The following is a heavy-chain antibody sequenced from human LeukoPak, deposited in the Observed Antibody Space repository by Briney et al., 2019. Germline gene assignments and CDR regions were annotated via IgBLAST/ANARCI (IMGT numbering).Heavy chain of an antibody. CDR1: GYTFTNYI. D-gene: IGHD6-19*01. Sequence: ASVKVSCKASGYTFTNYIITWVRQAPGQGLEWMGWISGYNGNTNYAQKFQGRVTISSDTSASTVYMELSSLGSEDTAVYYCASRPGIAVAGLDFWGQGTLVTVSS. V-gene: IGHV1-18*01. J-gene: IGHJ4*02. CDR3: ASRPGIAVAGLDF. CDR2: ISGYNGNT.